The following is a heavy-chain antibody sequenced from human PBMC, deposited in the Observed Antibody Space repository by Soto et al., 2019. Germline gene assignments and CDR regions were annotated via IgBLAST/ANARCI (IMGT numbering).Heavy chain of an antibody. V-gene: IGHV4-4*07. D-gene: IGHD3-3*02. CDR2: IHTSGST. CDR1: GGSISSYY. J-gene: IGHJ4*02. CDR3: ARANDLAPSE. Sequence: QVQLQESGPGLVKPSETLSLTCTVSGGSISSYYWTWIRQPAGKGLEWIGRIHTSGSTNYNPSLKSRVTMSVDTSKNKFSLRLSSVTAEDTAVYYCARANDLAPSEWGQGTLVTVSS.